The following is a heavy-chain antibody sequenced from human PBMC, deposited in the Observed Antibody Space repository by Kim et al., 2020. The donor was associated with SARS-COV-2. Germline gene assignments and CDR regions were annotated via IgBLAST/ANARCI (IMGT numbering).Heavy chain of an antibody. D-gene: IGHD3-10*01. CDR3: AKDNRITMVRGVPLGLDY. Sequence: NGQFTISRDNSKNQLYLQMNSLRAEDTAVYYCAKDNRITMVRGVPLGLDYWGQGTLVTVSS. V-gene: IGHV3-23*01. J-gene: IGHJ4*02.